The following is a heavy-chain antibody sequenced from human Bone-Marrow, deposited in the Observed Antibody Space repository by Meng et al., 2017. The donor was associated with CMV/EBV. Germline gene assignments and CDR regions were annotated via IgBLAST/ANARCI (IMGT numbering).Heavy chain of an antibody. V-gene: IGHV3-21*01. D-gene: IGHD2-2*02. CDR2: ISSSSSYI. Sequence: GESLKISCAASGFTFSSYSMNWVRQAPGKGLEWVSSISSSSSYIYYADSVKGRFTISRDNAKNSLYLQMNSLRAEDTAVYYCARGVVPAAIREGYYYYYYGMDVWGQGTPVTVSS. CDR1: GFTFSSYS. CDR3: ARGVVPAAIREGYYYYYYGMDV. J-gene: IGHJ6*02.